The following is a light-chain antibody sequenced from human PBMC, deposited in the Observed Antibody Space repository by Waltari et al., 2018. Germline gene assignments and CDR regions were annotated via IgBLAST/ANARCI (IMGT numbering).Light chain of an antibody. Sequence: SYELTQPPSVSVSPGQTASITCSGDNLGDQYACWYQQKPGQSPLVVIYQDTRRPSGVPERFSGSNSGNTATLTIGGAQAMDEADYYCQAWDSSTAVFGGGTKLTVL. J-gene: IGLJ2*01. CDR2: QDT. CDR1: NLGDQY. V-gene: IGLV3-1*01. CDR3: QAWDSSTAV.